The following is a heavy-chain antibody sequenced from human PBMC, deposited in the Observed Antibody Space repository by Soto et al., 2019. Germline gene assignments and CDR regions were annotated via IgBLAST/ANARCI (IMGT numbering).Heavy chain of an antibody. D-gene: IGHD3-3*01. Sequence: GGSLRLSCAASGFTFSSYAMHWVRQAPGNGLEWVAVISYDGSNKNHADTVKGRFTISRDNSKNTLYLQMNSLRAEDTAVYYCARGYDFWSGYYYPYGMDVWGQGTTVTVSS. CDR3: ARGYDFWSGYYYPYGMDV. CDR1: GFTFSSYA. J-gene: IGHJ6*02. V-gene: IGHV3-30-3*01. CDR2: ISYDGSNK.